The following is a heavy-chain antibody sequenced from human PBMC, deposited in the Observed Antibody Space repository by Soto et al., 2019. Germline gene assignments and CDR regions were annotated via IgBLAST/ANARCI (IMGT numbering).Heavy chain of an antibody. CDR3: ARDRLGATGDY. D-gene: IGHD1-26*01. CDR1: GYTFTSYG. J-gene: IGHJ4*02. Sequence: ASVKVSCKASGYTFTSYGISWVRQAPGQGLEWMGWISAYNTNTNYAQKLQGRVTMTTDTSTSTSYMELRSLRSDDTAVYFCARDRLGATGDYWGQGTLVTVSS. V-gene: IGHV1-18*01. CDR2: ISAYNTNT.